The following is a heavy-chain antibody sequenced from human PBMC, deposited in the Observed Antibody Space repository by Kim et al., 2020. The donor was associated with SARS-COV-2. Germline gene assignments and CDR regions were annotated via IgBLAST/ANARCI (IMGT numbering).Heavy chain of an antibody. D-gene: IGHD3-3*01. CDR1: GGSISSSSYY. Sequence: SETLSLTCTVSGGSISSSSYYWGWIRQPPGKGLEWIGSIYYSGSTYYNPSLKSRVTISVDTSKNQFSLKLSSVTAADTAVYYCANTFGVRITIFGVVISGNAFDIWGQGTMVTVSS. J-gene: IGHJ3*02. CDR2: IYYSGST. V-gene: IGHV4-39*01. CDR3: ANTFGVRITIFGVVISGNAFDI.